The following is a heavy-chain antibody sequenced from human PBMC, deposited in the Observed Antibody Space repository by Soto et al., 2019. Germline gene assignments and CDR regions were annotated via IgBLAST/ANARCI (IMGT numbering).Heavy chain of an antibody. CDR2: ISGSGSSR. Sequence: EGQLLESGGGLVQPGGSLRLSCAASGFTFSSYAMSWVRQAPGKGLEWVSAISGSGSSRYYADSVKGRFTISRDNSKNNLYLQMNGLRAADTAVYSCAKDPVVGPGIAFDIWGQGTIVTVSS. D-gene: IGHD3-22*01. CDR1: GFTFSSYA. CDR3: AKDPVVGPGIAFDI. J-gene: IGHJ3*02. V-gene: IGHV3-23*01.